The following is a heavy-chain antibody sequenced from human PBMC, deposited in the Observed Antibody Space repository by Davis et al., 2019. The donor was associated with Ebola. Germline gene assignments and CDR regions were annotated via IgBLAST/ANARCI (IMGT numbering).Heavy chain of an antibody. V-gene: IGHV3-11*01. CDR2: ISSSGSTI. Sequence: GESLKISCAASGFIFSNYAMSWIRQAPGKGLEWVSYISSSGSTIYYADSVKGRFTISRDNAKNSLYLQMNSLRAEDTAVYYCARRLIAARPYYYYGMDVWGQGTTVTVSS. CDR3: ARRLIAARPYYYYGMDV. D-gene: IGHD6-6*01. J-gene: IGHJ6*02. CDR1: GFIFSNYA.